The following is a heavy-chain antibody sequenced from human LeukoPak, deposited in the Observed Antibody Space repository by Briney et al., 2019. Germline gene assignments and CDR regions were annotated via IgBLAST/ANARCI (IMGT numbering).Heavy chain of an antibody. J-gene: IGHJ4*02. CDR2: INHSGST. Sequence: SETLSLTCAVYGGSFSGYYWSWIRQPPGKGLEWTGEINHSGSTNYNPSLKSRVTISVDTSKNQFSLKLSSVTAADTAVYYCARGPTVTTTKLDYWGQGTLVTVSS. CDR3: ARGPTVTTTKLDY. CDR1: GGSFSGYY. V-gene: IGHV4-34*01. D-gene: IGHD4-17*01.